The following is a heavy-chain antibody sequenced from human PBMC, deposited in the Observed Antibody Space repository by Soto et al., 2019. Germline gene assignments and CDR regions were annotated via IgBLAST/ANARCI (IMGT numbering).Heavy chain of an antibody. V-gene: IGHV1-2*02. CDR3: ARARIPDAFDI. CDR1: RDTFTGYY. Sequence: QVHLVQSGAEVKKPGASVKVSCKASRDTFTGYYMHWVRQAPGQGLEGMGWINPNSGGPNYAQKFQGRFTMTRDTYISTVYMELSRLRYDDTAVYYFARARIPDAFDIWGPGTMVTVSS. J-gene: IGHJ3*02. CDR2: INPNSGGP.